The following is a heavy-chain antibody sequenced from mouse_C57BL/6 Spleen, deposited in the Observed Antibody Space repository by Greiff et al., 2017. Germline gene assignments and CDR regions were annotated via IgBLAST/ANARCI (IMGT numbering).Heavy chain of an antibody. Sequence: VQLQQSGPELVKPGASVKISCKASGYAFSSSWMNWVKQRPGKGLEWIGRIYPGDGDTNYNGKFKGKATLTADKSSSTAYMQLSSLTSEDSAVYFCARLDTTGAMDYWGQGTSVTASS. J-gene: IGHJ4*01. D-gene: IGHD1-1*01. CDR3: ARLDTTGAMDY. CDR2: IYPGDGDT. V-gene: IGHV1-82*01. CDR1: GYAFSSSW.